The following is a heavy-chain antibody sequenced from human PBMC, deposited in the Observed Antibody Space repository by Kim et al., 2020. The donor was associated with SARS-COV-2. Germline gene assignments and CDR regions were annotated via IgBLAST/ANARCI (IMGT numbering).Heavy chain of an antibody. V-gene: IGHV3-23*01. D-gene: IGHD1-1*01. Sequence: GGSLRLSCAASGFTFSSYGMSWVRQTPGKGLEWVSTVSEYGDNTYYADSVKGRFTISRDNSKNTLWLQMNSLRAEDTALYYCANAWGELERLRYWGQGTLVTVSS. CDR2: VSEYGDNT. CDR3: ANAWGELERLRY. CDR1: GFTFSSYG. J-gene: IGHJ4*02.